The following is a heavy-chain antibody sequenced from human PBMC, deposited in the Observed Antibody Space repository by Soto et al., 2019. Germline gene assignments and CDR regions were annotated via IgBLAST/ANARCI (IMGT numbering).Heavy chain of an antibody. CDR1: GYTFTSYG. D-gene: IGHD1-26*01. CDR3: ARDAAVGLFDY. CDR2: INAYNGNT. V-gene: IGHV1-18*01. Sequence: QVQLVQSGAEVKKPGASVKVSCKASGYTFTSYGISWVRQAPGKGLEWMGWINAYNGNTKYAQKLQGRATMTTDTATSTAYKELRSLRYDDTAVYYCARDAAVGLFDYWGQGTLVSVSS. J-gene: IGHJ4*02.